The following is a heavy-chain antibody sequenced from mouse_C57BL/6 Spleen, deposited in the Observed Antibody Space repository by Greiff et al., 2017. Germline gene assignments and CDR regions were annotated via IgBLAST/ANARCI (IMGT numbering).Heavy chain of an antibody. D-gene: IGHD2-4*01. Sequence: QVQLQQSGAELVKPGASVKISCKASGYAFSSYWMNWVKQRPGKGLEWIGQIYPGDGDTNYNGKFKGKATLTADKSSSTAYMQLSSLTSEDSAVYFCARSPYYDYQYYFDYWGQGTTLTVSS. CDR3: ARSPYYDYQYYFDY. V-gene: IGHV1-80*01. J-gene: IGHJ2*01. CDR1: GYAFSSYW. CDR2: IYPGDGDT.